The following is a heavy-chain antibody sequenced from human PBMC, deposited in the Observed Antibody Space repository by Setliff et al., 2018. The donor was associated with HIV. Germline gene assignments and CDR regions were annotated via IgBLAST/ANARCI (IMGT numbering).Heavy chain of an antibody. Sequence: SETLSLTCAVYGPSFSGYYWNWIRQFPGKSLEWIGEINHSGTTNYSPSFKSRLNVSVDVSKNQFSLRLASLSAADTAAYFCAAKPMIRGRPFAFWGQATLVTVSS. CDR2: INHSGTT. D-gene: IGHD3-10*01. CDR3: AAKPMIRGRPFAF. V-gene: IGHV4-34*01. J-gene: IGHJ4*02. CDR1: GPSFSGYY.